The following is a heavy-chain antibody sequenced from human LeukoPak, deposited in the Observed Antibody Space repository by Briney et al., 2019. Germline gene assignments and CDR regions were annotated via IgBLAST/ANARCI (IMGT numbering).Heavy chain of an antibody. CDR3: ARDPQLSGVTTYFFDY. Sequence: GGSLRLSCAASGFTFDDYAMHWVRQASGKGLEWVSGISWNSGSIGYADSVKGRFTISRDNAKNTLYLQMNSLRAEDTAVYYCARDPQLSGVTTYFFDYWGQGTLVTVTS. J-gene: IGHJ4*02. V-gene: IGHV3-9*01. CDR1: GFTFDDYA. D-gene: IGHD4-17*01. CDR2: ISWNSGSI.